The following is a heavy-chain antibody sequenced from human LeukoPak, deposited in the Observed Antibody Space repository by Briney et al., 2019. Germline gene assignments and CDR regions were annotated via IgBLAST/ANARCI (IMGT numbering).Heavy chain of an antibody. CDR3: TVAVAEY. D-gene: IGHD6-19*01. J-gene: IGHJ4*02. CDR2: IRSKAYGGTT. Sequence: GGSLRLSCTASGFIFGDYAMSWVRQAPGKGLEWVGFIRSKAYGGTTEYAASVKGRFTISRDDSKSFAYLQMNNLKTEDTAVYYCTVAVAEYWGQGTLVTVSS. V-gene: IGHV3-49*04. CDR1: GFIFGDYA.